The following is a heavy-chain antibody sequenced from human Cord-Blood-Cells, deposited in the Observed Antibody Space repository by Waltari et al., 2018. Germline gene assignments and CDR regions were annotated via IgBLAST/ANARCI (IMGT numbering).Heavy chain of an antibody. V-gene: IGHV4-34*01. CDR1: GGSFSGYY. D-gene: IGHD6-6*01. CDR2: INHSGST. Sequence: QVQLQQWGAGLLKPSETLSLTCAVYGGSFSGYYWSWIRQPPGKGLEWIGEINHSGSTNYNPSLKSRVTRSVDTSKNQFSLKLSSVTAADTAVYYCARSWGYSSSSYYGMDVWGQGTTVTVSS. CDR3: ARSWGYSSSSYYGMDV. J-gene: IGHJ6*02.